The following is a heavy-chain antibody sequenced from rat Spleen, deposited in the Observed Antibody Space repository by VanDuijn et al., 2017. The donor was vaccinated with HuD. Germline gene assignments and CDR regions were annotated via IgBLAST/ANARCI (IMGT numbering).Heavy chain of an antibody. CDR2: ISPSGGST. D-gene: IGHD4-3*01. V-gene: IGHV5-19*01. CDR1: GFTFNNYG. CDR3: VRQDTSGYSNWFTY. Sequence: EVQLVKSGGGLVQPGRSLKLSCAASGFTFNNYGMHWIRQAPTEGLEWVASISPSGGSTFYRDSVRGRFTISSDNAKTTLYLQMDSLRSEDTATYYCVRQDTSGYSNWFTYWGQGTLVTVSS. J-gene: IGHJ3*01.